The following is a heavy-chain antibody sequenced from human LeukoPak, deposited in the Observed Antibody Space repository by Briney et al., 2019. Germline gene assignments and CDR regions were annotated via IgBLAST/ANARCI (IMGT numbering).Heavy chain of an antibody. D-gene: IGHD2-2*01. CDR2: IHTSGNT. J-gene: IGHJ4*02. Sequence: SETLSLTCTVSGGSISSYCWSWIRQLAGKGLEYIGRIHTSGNTNYNPSLKSRISMSVDTSKNQFSLNLSSVTAADTAVYYCARDVGYCSSTSCSDYWGQGTLVTVSS. CDR1: GGSISSYC. V-gene: IGHV4-4*07. CDR3: ARDVGYCSSTSCSDY.